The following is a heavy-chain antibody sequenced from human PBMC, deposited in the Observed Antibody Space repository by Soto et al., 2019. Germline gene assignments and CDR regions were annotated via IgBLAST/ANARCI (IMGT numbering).Heavy chain of an antibody. J-gene: IGHJ4*02. D-gene: IGHD6-6*01. V-gene: IGHV3-30-3*01. Sequence: QVQLVESGGGVVQPGRSLRLSCAASGFTFSSYAMHWVRQAPGKGLEWVAVISYDGSNEYYADSVKGRFTISRDNSKNTLYLQMNSLRAEDTAVYYCAVVRGIAARTTEDYWGQGTLVTVSS. CDR1: GFTFSSYA. CDR2: ISYDGSNE. CDR3: AVVRGIAARTTEDY.